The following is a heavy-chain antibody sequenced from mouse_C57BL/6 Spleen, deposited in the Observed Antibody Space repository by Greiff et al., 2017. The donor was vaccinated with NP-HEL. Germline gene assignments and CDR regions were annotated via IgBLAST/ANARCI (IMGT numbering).Heavy chain of an antibody. V-gene: IGHV1-18*01. J-gene: IGHJ2*01. CDR1: GYTFTDYN. Sequence: EVQLQQSGPELVKPGASVKIPCKASGYTFTDYNMDWVKQSHGKSLEWIGDINPNNGGTIYNQKFKGKATLTVDKSSSTAYMELRSLTSEDTAVYYCARRWLGTFDYWGQGTTLTVSS. D-gene: IGHD2-3*01. CDR3: ARRWLGTFDY. CDR2: INPNNGGT.